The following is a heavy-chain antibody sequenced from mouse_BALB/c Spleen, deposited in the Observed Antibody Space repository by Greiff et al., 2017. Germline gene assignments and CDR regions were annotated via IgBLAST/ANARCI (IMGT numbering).Heavy chain of an antibody. CDR2: IWSGGST. J-gene: IGHJ4*01. CDR3: ARKGDYGNVYAMDY. V-gene: IGHV2-2*02. D-gene: IGHD2-1*01. Sequence: VQLQESGPGLVQPSQSLSITCTVSGFSLTSYGVHWVRQSPGKGLEWLGVIWSGGSTDYNAAFISRLSISKDNSKSQVFFKMNSLQANDTAIYYCARKGDYGNVYAMDYWGQGTSVTVSS. CDR1: GFSLTSYG.